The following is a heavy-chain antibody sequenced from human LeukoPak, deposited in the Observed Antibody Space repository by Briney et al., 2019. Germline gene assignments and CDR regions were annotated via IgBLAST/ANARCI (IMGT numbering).Heavy chain of an antibody. CDR1: GYTFTGYY. D-gene: IGHD2-2*01. CDR3: ARRLGYCSSTRCYHFGY. V-gene: IGHV1-2*06. CDR2: INPNSGGT. J-gene: IGHJ4*02. Sequence: GASVKVSCKASGYTFTGYYMHWVRQAPGQGLEWMGRINPNSGGTNYAQKFQGRVTMTRDTSISTAYMELSRLRSDDTAVYYCARRLGYCSSTRCYHFGYWGQGTLVTVSS.